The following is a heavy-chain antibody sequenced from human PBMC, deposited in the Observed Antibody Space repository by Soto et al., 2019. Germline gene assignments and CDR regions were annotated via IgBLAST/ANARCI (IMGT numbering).Heavy chain of an antibody. CDR3: ARDGGGRHPYFWYFDL. J-gene: IGHJ2*01. CDR1: GFTVSSYD. D-gene: IGHD3-16*01. V-gene: IGHV3-13*04. Sequence: EVQLVESGGGLVQPGGSLRLSCAASGFTVSSYDMHWVRQSPGKGLQWLSGINSDGGKFHPGSGRGRFTTSREGSKNSMFLHIISATDGDTAVYYCARDGGGRHPYFWYFDLWGRGTLVTVSS. CDR2: INSDGGK.